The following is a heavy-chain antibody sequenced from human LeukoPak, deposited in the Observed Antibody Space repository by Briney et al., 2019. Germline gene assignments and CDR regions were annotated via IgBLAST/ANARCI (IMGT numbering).Heavy chain of an antibody. CDR2: ISGSGGST. CDR3: AKDSSGFDYMDV. J-gene: IGHJ6*03. V-gene: IGHV3-23*01. CDR1: GFTFSSYA. Sequence: GGSLRLSRAASGFTFSSYAMSWVRQAPWKGLEWVSTISGSGGSTYYADSVKGRFTISRDNSKNTLYLQMNSLRAEDTAVYYCAKDSSGFDYMDVWGKGTTVTVSS. D-gene: IGHD3-10*01.